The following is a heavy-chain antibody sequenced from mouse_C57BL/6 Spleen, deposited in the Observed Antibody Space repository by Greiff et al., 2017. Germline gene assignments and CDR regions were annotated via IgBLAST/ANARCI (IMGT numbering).Heavy chain of an antibody. Sequence: VQLQQSGAELAKPGASVTLSCKASGYTFTSYWMHWVKQRPGQGLEWIGYINPSSGYPKYNQKFKDKATLTADKSSSTAYMQLSSLTYEDSAVYYCARRGTTVGGYFDFWGTGTTVTVSS. J-gene: IGHJ1*03. CDR2: INPSSGYP. CDR1: GYTFTSYW. D-gene: IGHD1-1*01. V-gene: IGHV1-7*01. CDR3: ARRGTTVGGYFDF.